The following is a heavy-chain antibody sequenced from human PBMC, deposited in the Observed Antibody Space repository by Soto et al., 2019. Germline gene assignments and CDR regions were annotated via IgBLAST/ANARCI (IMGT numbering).Heavy chain of an antibody. Sequence: PSETLSLTCSVSGGSISYISYYWGWIRQPPGKGLEWVGGIFYTGTTYYSPSLKDRVTISVDTSKNSFSLNLTSVTAADTAVYFCARLVVVAPVANAWGQGTLVTVSS. CDR1: GGSISYISYY. J-gene: IGHJ5*02. V-gene: IGHV4-39*02. D-gene: IGHD2-2*01. CDR3: ARLVVVAPVANA. CDR2: IFYTGTT.